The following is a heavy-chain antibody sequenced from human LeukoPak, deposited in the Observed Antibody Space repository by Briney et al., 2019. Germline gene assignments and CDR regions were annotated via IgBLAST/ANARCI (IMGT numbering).Heavy chain of an antibody. Sequence: PGGSLRLSCAASGFTFSNYWMSWVRQAPGKGLEWVANIKQDGSETYYVDSVKGRFTISRDNAKNSLFLQMNSLTAEDTAVYYCARKGGTRSPLNYWGQGTLVTVSS. CDR3: ARKGGTRSPLNY. J-gene: IGHJ4*02. V-gene: IGHV3-7*01. CDR2: IKQDGSET. CDR1: GFTFSNYW. D-gene: IGHD2-8*01.